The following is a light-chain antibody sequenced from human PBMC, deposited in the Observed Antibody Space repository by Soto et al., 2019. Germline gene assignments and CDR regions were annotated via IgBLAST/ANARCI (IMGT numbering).Light chain of an antibody. CDR3: SSFTSGTTLYV. CDR2: EVS. CDR1: SSDVGAYNY. V-gene: IGLV2-14*01. Sequence: QSVLTQPASVSGSPGQSITISCAGTSSDVGAYNYVSWYQQHPGKAPKCIIYEVSSRPSGVSNRFSGSKSGNTASLTISGLQAEDEADYYCSSFTSGTTLYVFGTGTKLTVL. J-gene: IGLJ1*01.